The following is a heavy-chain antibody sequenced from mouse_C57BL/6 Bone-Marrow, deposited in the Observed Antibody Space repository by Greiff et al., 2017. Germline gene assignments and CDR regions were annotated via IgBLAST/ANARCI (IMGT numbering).Heavy chain of an antibody. CDR3: ARGLRYLDY. V-gene: IGHV1-82*01. J-gene: IGHJ2*01. D-gene: IGHD1-1*01. CDR1: GYAFSSSW. Sequence: VQGVESGPELVKPGASVKISCKASGYAFSSSWMNWVKQRPGKGLEWIGRIYPGDGDTNYTGKFKGKATLTADKSSSTAYMQLSSLTSEDSAVYFCARGLRYLDYWGQGTTLTVSS. CDR2: IYPGDGDT.